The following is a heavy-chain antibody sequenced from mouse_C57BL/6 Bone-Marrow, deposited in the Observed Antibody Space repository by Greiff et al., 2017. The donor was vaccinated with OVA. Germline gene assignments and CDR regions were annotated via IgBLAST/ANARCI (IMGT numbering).Heavy chain of an antibody. Sequence: QVQLQQPGAELVRPGSSVKLSCKASGYTFTSYWMHWVKQRPIQGLEWIGNIDPSDSETHYNQKFKDKATLTVDKSSSTAYMQLSSLTSEDSAVYYGAREAPTGTRCYFDVWGTGTTVTVSS. CDR2: IDPSDSET. V-gene: IGHV1-52*01. J-gene: IGHJ1*03. CDR1: GYTFTSYW. D-gene: IGHD4-1*02. CDR3: AREAPTGTRCYFDV.